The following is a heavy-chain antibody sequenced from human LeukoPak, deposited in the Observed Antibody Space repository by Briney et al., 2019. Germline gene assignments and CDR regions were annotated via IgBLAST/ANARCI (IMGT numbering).Heavy chain of an antibody. D-gene: IGHD3-22*01. J-gene: IGHJ4*02. CDR1: GYNFSNYW. V-gene: IGHV5-51*04. CDR3: ARRHYPTKYHDRSGYDKY. Sequence: GESLKISCKASGYNFSNYWIGWVRQMPGKGLESMGIIYPSDSDVKYSPSFQGQVTISADRPLSTAYLQWRSLRASDTAMYYCARRHYPTKYHDRSGYDKYWGQGTLVTVSS. CDR2: IYPSDSDV.